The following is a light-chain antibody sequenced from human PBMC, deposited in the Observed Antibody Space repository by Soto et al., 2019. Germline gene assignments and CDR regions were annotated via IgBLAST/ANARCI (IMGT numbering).Light chain of an antibody. J-gene: IGKJ5*01. CDR1: QSVSSN. Sequence: EIVMTQSPATLSVASGERAHPSRRASQSVSSNLAWHQQKPGQAPRILMYDASTRATGIPARFSGSGSGTEFTLTISSLQSEDFAVYYCQKYHNWPITCGQGTRREIK. CDR2: DAS. CDR3: QKYHNWPIT. V-gene: IGKV3-15*01.